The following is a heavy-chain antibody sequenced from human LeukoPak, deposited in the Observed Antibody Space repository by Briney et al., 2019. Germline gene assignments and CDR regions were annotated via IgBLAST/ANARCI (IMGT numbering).Heavy chain of an antibody. CDR2: IYHGGST. CDR3: ARGSIVATTLDY. V-gene: IGHV4-38-2*01. CDR1: GYSISSGYY. Sequence: SETLSLTCAVSGYSISSGYYWGWIRQPPGKGLEWIGSIYHGGSTYYNPSLKSRVTISVDTSKNQFSLKLSSVTAADTAVYYCARGSIVATTLDYWGQGTLVTVSS. J-gene: IGHJ4*02. D-gene: IGHD5-12*01.